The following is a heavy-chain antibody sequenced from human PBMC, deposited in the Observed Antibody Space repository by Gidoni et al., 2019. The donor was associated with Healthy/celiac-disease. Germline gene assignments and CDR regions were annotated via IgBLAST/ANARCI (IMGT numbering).Heavy chain of an antibody. CDR2: IDPSDSYT. CDR1: GYSFTSYW. D-gene: IGHD2-2*01. Sequence: EVQLVQSGAEVKKPGESLRISCKGSGYSFTSYWISWVRQMPGKGLEWMGRIDPSDSYTNYSPSFQGHVTISADKSISTAYLQWSSLKASDTAMYYCARLEVVPAAVNYYYGMDVWGQGTTVTVSS. V-gene: IGHV5-10-1*01. CDR3: ARLEVVPAAVNYYYGMDV. J-gene: IGHJ6*02.